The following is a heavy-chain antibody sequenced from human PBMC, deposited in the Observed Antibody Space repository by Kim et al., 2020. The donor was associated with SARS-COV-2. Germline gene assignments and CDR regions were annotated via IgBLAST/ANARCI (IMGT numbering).Heavy chain of an antibody. CDR3: AREFSSGWHYYYYGMDV. V-gene: IGHV3-72*01. CDR2: TRNKANSYTT. D-gene: IGHD6-19*01. Sequence: GGSLRLSCAASGFTFSDHYMDWVRQAPGKGLEWVGRTRNKANSYTTEYAASVKGRFTISRDDSKNSLYLQMNSLKTEDTAVYYCAREFSSGWHYYYYGMDVWGQGTTVTVSS. CDR1: GFTFSDHY. J-gene: IGHJ6*02.